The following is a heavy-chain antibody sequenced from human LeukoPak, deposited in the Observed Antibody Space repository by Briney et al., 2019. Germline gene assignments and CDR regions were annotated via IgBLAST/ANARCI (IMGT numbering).Heavy chain of an antibody. CDR2: INPNSGGT. CDR1: GYTFTGYY. Sequence: GASVKVSCKASGYTFTGYYMHWVRQAPGQGLEWMGWINPNSGGTNYAQKFQGRVTVTRDTSISTAYMELSRLRSDDTAVYYCARTPSWPYYYYGMDVWGQGTTVTVSS. J-gene: IGHJ6*02. V-gene: IGHV1-2*02. CDR3: ARTPSWPYYYYGMDV.